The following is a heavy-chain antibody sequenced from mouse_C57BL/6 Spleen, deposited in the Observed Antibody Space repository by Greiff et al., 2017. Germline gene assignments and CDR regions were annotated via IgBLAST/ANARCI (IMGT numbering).Heavy chain of an antibody. V-gene: IGHV5-6*01. Sequence: EVKLVESGGDLVKPGGSLKLSCAASGFTFSSYGMSWVRQTPDKRLEWVATISSGGSYTYYPDSVKGRFTFSRDKAKNTLYLQMSSLKSEETAMYYCARHGRDEWFDYWGQGTTRTVSA. CDR2: ISSGGSYT. CDR3: ARHGRDEWFDY. D-gene: IGHD3-3*01. CDR1: GFTFSSYG. J-gene: IGHJ2*01.